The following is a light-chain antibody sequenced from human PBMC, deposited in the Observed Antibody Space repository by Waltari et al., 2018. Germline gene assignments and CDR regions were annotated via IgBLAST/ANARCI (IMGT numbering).Light chain of an antibody. J-gene: IGKJ1*01. Sequence: LVLTQSPGTLSLSPGERSTLSSRARQSVGRSLAWYQQKPGQAPKLLIYGASTRATGIPDRFTGRGSGTDFSLTISSLEPEDFAIYFCQHYVRLPATFGQGTKVEIK. V-gene: IGKV3-20*01. CDR3: QHYVRLPAT. CDR1: QSVGRS. CDR2: GAS.